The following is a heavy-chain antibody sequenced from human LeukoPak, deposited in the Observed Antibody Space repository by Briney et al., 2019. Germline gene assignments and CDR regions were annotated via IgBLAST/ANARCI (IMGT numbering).Heavy chain of an antibody. V-gene: IGHV1-2*02. CDR2: INPNSGGT. Sequence: ASVKVSCKASGYTFTGYYMHWVRQAPGQGLEWMGWINPNSGGTNYAQKFQGRVTMTGDTSISTAYMELSRLRSDDTAVYYCARVWNDYYYGMDVWGQGTTVTVSS. J-gene: IGHJ6*02. D-gene: IGHD1-1*01. CDR3: ARVWNDYYYGMDV. CDR1: GYTFTGYY.